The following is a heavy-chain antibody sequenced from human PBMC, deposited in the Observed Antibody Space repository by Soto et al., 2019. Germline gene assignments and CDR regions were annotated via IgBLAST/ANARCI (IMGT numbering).Heavy chain of an antibody. J-gene: IGHJ4*02. CDR3: AIEIYDDYDSSGFDH. V-gene: IGHV3-21*06. CDR1: GFTFSSYS. CDR2: ISSSSNYI. D-gene: IGHD3-22*01. Sequence: PGGSLRLSCAASGFTFSSYSMNWVRQAPGKGLEWVSSISSSSNYIYYADSVKGRFTISRDNAKNSLYLQMNSLRAEDTAVYYCAIEIYDDYDSSGFDHWGQGTLVTVSS.